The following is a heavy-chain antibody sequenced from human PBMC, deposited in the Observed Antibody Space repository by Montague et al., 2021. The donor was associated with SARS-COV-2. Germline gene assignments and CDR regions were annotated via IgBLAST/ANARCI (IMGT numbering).Heavy chain of an antibody. D-gene: IGHD3-10*01. J-gene: IGHJ4*02. CDR3: ARGTKWFGELLTLGYFDY. CDR2: IYHSGST. V-gene: IGHV4-4*02. Sequence: SETLSLTCAVSGGSISSSNWSSWVRQPPGKGLEWIGEIYHSGSTYYNPSLKSRVTITVDKSKNQFSLKLNSVTAADTAVYYCARGTKWFGELLTLGYFDYWGQGTLVTVSS. CDR1: GGSISSSNW.